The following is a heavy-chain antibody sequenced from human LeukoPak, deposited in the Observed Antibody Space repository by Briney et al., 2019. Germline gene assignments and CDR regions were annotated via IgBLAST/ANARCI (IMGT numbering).Heavy chain of an antibody. CDR3: ARCWSVDRGYCDY. CDR2: ISAYNGAT. CDR1: GYIFTSYG. V-gene: IGHV1-18*01. Sequence: ASVKVSCKTSGYIFTSYGITWVRQAPGQGLEWMGWISAYNGATDFAHNLQGRVTMTTDTSTTTVYMELRSLRSDDTAVYYCARCWSVDRGYCDYWGQGTLVTVSS. J-gene: IGHJ4*02.